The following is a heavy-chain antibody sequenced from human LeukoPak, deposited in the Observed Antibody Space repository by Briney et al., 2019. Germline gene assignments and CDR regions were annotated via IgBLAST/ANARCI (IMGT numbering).Heavy chain of an antibody. CDR3: ARDISTYSGTFPGGDH. D-gene: IGHD1-26*01. CDR1: GYTFNKLY. V-gene: IGHV1-46*02. Sequence: ASVKVSCKASGYTFNKLYMHWVRQAPGQGLEWMGIVNPSDGYTTYAQKFQGRVTMTRDMSTSTVHMELSSLTSDDTAVYFCARDISTYSGTFPGGDHWGQGTLVTVSS. J-gene: IGHJ4*02. CDR2: VNPSDGYT.